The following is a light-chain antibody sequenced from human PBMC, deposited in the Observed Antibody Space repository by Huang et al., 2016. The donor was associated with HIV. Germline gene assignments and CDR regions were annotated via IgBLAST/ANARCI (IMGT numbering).Light chain of an antibody. CDR1: QSLFSNDGDIY. V-gene: IGKV2-30*01. CDR2: LIS. Sequence: DVVMTQFPLSLPVTLGQPASIFCKSSQSLFSNDGDIYLNWFQQRPGQSPRRLIYLISKRDSGVPDRFSGSGAGTLFARRINRVEAEDVAIYYCMQGTHWPGTFGQGTNLEI. CDR3: MQGTHWPGT. J-gene: IGKJ1*01.